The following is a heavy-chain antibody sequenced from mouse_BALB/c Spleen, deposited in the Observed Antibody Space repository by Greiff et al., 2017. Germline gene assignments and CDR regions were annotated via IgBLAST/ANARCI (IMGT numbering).Heavy chain of an antibody. J-gene: IGHJ4*01. D-gene: IGHD1-1*01. CDR1: GDSITSGY. CDR3: ARSLITTVVVDAMDY. V-gene: IGHV3-8*02. CDR2: ISYSGST. Sequence: EVKVIESGPSLVKPSQTLSLTCSVTGDSITSGYWNWIRKFPGNKLEYMGYISYSGSTYYNPSLKSRISITRDTSKNQYYLQLNSVTTEDTATYYCARSLITTVVVDAMDYWGQGTSVTVSS.